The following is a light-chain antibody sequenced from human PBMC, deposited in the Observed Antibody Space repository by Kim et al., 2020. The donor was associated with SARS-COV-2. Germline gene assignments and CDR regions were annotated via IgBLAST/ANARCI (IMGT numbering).Light chain of an antibody. V-gene: IGLV2-14*01. CDR3: SSYTTDSSVV. CDR1: SSDVGGYHY. CDR2: EVS. Sequence: QSALTQPASVSGSPGQSITISCTGTSSDVGGYHYVSWYQQHPGKAPKLMIYEVSNRPSGVSNHFSGSKSGNTASLAISGLQAEDEADYYCSSYTTDSSVVFGGGTQLTVL. J-gene: IGLJ2*01.